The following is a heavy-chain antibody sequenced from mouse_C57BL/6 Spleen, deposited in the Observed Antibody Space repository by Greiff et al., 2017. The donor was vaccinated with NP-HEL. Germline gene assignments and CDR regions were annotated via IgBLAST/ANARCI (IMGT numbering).Heavy chain of an antibody. CDR2: ISYDGSN. V-gene: IGHV3-6*01. J-gene: IGHJ2*01. CDR1: GYSITSGYY. D-gene: IGHD2-4*01. Sequence: EVKLLESGPGLVKPSQSLSLTCSVTGYSITSGYYWNWIRQFPGNKLEWMGYISYDGSNNYNPSLKNRISITRDTSKNQFFLKLNSVTTEDTATYYCARGRGYDYDAGNFDYWGQGTTLTVSS. CDR3: ARGRGYDYDAGNFDY.